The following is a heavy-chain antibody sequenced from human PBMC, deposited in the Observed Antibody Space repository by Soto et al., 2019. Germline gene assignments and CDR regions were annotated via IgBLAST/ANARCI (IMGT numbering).Heavy chain of an antibody. J-gene: IGHJ6*02. V-gene: IGHV3-74*01. CDR1: GFTFSSYW. Sequence: GGSLRLSCAASGFTFSSYWMHWVRQAPGKGLVWVSRINSDGSSTSYADSVKGRFTISRDNAKNTLYLQMNSLRAEDTAVYYCARGPYYYYGMDVWGQGTTVTVS. CDR2: INSDGSST. CDR3: ARGPYYYYGMDV.